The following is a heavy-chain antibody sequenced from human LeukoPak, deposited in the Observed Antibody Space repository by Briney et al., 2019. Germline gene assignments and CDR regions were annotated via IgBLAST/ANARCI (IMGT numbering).Heavy chain of an antibody. CDR1: GFTVSSNY. J-gene: IGHJ4*02. V-gene: IGHV3-66*01. CDR2: IYSGGST. D-gene: IGHD3-10*01. Sequence: GGSLRLSCAASGFTVSSNYMSWVRQAPGKGLEWVSVIYSGGSTYYADSVKGRFTISRDNSKNTLYLQMNSLRAEDTAVYYCARVFNYFGSGSDYWGQGTLVTVSS. CDR3: ARVFNYFGSGSDY.